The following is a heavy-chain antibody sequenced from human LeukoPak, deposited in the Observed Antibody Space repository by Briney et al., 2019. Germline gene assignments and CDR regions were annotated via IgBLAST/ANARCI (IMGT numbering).Heavy chain of an antibody. J-gene: IGHJ5*02. V-gene: IGHV3-23*01. CDR2: ISGSGGGA. D-gene: IGHD2-15*01. CDR3: ARDVAWFDP. Sequence: GGSLRLSCAASGFTFSNYAMTWVRQAPGKGLEWVSAISGSGGGAYYADSVKGRFTISRDNAKNSLYLQMNSLRAEDTAVYYCARDVAWFDPWGQGTLVTVSS. CDR1: GFTFSNYA.